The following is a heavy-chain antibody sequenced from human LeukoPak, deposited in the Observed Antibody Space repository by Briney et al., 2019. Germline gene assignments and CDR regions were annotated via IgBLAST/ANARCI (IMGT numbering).Heavy chain of an antibody. CDR2: ISYDGSNK. CDR1: GFTFSSYG. CDR3: ASSHYDFWSGYSA. J-gene: IGHJ5*02. V-gene: IGHV3-30*03. D-gene: IGHD3-3*01. Sequence: SGGSLRLSCAASGFTFSSYGMHWVRQAPGKGLEWVAVISYDGSNKYYADSVKGRFTISRDNSKNTLFLQMNSLRPDDTAVYYCASSHYDFWSGYSAWGQGTLVTVSS.